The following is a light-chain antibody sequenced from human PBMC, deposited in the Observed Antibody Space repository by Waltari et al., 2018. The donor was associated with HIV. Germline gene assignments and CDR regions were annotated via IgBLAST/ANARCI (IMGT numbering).Light chain of an antibody. CDR1: SGSVASNY. J-gene: IGLJ3*02. V-gene: IGLV6-57*02. Sequence: ILTQPHSVSESPGKTVIISCTGSSGSVASNYVQWYHLRPGNAPRTVIYEDDKRPSCVPYRFSCFFDGSSNSASLFFSGLLPDYVVDYYCQSYDNCNCVFCGGTKLTV. CDR3: QSYDNCNCV. CDR2: EDD.